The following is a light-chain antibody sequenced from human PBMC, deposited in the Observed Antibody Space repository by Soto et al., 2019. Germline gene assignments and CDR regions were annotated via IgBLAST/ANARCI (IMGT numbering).Light chain of an antibody. CDR2: DAS. CDR1: QSVSSY. Sequence: EIVLTHSPATLPLSPGERATLSCRASQSVSSYLAWYQQKPGQAPRLLIYDASNRATGIPARFSGSGSGTDFTLTISSLEPEDFAVYYCQQRSNWPPTFGQGTKVDIK. J-gene: IGKJ1*01. V-gene: IGKV3-11*01. CDR3: QQRSNWPPT.